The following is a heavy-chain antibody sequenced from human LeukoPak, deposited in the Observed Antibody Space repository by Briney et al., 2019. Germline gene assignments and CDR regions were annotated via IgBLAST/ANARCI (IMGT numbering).Heavy chain of an antibody. CDR2: ISGGGSYI. CDR3: ARDGYYYDSSGHSDYYYYYGMDV. Sequence: GGSLRLSCAASGFTFSSYWMSWVRQAPGKGLEWVSSISGGGSYIDYADSVKGRFTISRDSAKNSLYLQMNSLRAEDTAVYYCARDGYYYDSSGHSDYYYYYGMDVWGQGTTVTVSS. V-gene: IGHV3-21*01. D-gene: IGHD3-22*01. CDR1: GFTFSSYW. J-gene: IGHJ6*02.